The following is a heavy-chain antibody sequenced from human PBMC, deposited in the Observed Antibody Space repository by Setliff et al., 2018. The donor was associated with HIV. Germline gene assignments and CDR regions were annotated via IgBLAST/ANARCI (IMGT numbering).Heavy chain of an antibody. CDR3: ARHSGLGGYYSPFDY. CDR2: IYYSGST. Sequence: LETLSLTCTVSGGSIKSSSDYWGWIRQPPGKGLEWIGTIYYSGSTYYNPSLKSRVTISVDTSKNQFSLKLSSVTAADTTVYYCARHSGLGGYYSPFDYWGPGTLVTVS. D-gene: IGHD3-22*01. CDR1: GGSIKSSSDY. J-gene: IGHJ4*02. V-gene: IGHV4-39*01.